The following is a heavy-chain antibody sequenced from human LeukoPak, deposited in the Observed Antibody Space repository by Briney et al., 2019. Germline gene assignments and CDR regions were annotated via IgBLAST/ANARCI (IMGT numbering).Heavy chain of an antibody. D-gene: IGHD3-3*01. CDR1: GFIFRNYA. V-gene: IGHV3-23*01. J-gene: IGHJ6*02. CDR3: AKEDRDYDFWSGLNYYYGMDV. CDR2: ITGSGGTS. Sequence: GGSLRLSCAASGFIFRNYAMSWVRQAPGKGLEWVSAITGSGGTSWYADSVKGHFTISRDNSKNTLYLQMNSLRAEDTAVYYCAKEDRDYDFWSGLNYYYGMDVWGQGTTVTVSS.